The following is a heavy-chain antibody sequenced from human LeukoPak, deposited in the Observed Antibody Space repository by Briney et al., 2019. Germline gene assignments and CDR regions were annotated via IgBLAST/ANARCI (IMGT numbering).Heavy chain of an antibody. Sequence: GGSLRLSCATSGFTFSSYGMHWVRQAPGKGLEWVAFIRYDGSNKYYADSVKGRFTISRDNSKNTLYLQMNSLRAEDTAVYYCANPRYCSSTSCFDYWGQGTLVTVSS. CDR1: GFTFSSYG. J-gene: IGHJ4*02. CDR3: ANPRYCSSTSCFDY. D-gene: IGHD2-2*01. CDR2: IRYDGSNK. V-gene: IGHV3-30*02.